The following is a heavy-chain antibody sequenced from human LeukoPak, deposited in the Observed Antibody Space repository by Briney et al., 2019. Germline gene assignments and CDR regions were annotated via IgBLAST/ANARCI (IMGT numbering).Heavy chain of an antibody. CDR1: GGSISSSNW. Sequence: SETLSLTCAVSGGSISSSNWWSWARQPPGKGLEWIGEIYHSGSTNYNPSLKSRVTISVDKSKNQFSLKLSSVTAADTAVYYCARDLQGCSGGSCYSGDAFDIWGQGTMVTVSS. CDR2: IYHSGST. V-gene: IGHV4-4*02. J-gene: IGHJ3*02. CDR3: ARDLQGCSGGSCYSGDAFDI. D-gene: IGHD2-15*01.